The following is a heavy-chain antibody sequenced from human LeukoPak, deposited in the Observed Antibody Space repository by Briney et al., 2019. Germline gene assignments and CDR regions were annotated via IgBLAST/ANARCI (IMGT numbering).Heavy chain of an antibody. CDR1: GGTFSSYA. CDR2: IIPILGIA. V-gene: IGHV1-69*04. CDR3: ATYYDSSGYYSGSGYYYYGMDV. J-gene: IGHJ6*02. Sequence: ASVKVSCKASGGTFSSYAISWVRQAPGQGLEWMGRIIPILGIANYAQKFQGRVTITADKSTSTAYMELSSLRSEDTAVYYCATYYDSSGYYSGSGYYYYGMDVWGQGTTVTVSS. D-gene: IGHD3-22*01.